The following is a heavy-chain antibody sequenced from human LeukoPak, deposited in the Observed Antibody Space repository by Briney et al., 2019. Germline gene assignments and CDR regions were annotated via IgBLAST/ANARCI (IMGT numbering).Heavy chain of an antibody. Sequence: PGGSLRLSCAASGFTVSSNYMSWVRQAPGKGLEWVSVIYSGGSTYYADSVKGRFTISRDNSKNTLYLQMNSLRAEDTAIYYCARASWVSSTDAVRWGQGTLVTVSS. V-gene: IGHV3-66*01. CDR3: ARASWVSSTDAVR. CDR1: GFTVSSNY. CDR2: IYSGGST. J-gene: IGHJ4*02. D-gene: IGHD6-19*01.